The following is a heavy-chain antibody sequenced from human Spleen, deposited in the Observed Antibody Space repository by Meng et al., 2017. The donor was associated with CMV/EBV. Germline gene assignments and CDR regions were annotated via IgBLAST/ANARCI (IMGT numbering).Heavy chain of an antibody. D-gene: IGHD3-3*01. CDR2: VYHSGST. CDR1: GGSIRRTHW. V-gene: IGHV4-4*02. J-gene: IGHJ5*02. Sequence: CAVSGGSIRRTHWWSWVRQPPGKGLEWIGEVYHSGSTNYNPSLGSRVSISLDTSKNHFSLKLTSVTAADTAVYYCARFRVTSHRFDPWGQGALVTVSS. CDR3: ARFRVTSHRFDP.